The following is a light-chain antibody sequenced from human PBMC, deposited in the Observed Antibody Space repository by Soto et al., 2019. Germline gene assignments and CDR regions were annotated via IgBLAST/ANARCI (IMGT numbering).Light chain of an antibody. CDR3: QQYSNWPPLT. CDR2: GAS. CDR1: QSVSSN. V-gene: IGKV3-15*01. Sequence: EIVMTQSPAALSVSPGERATLSCRASQSVSSNLAWYQQKPGQAPRLLIYGASTRATGIPARFSGSGSGTEVTLTISSLQSEDFAVYYWQQYSNWPPLTCGGGTKVEIK. J-gene: IGKJ4*01.